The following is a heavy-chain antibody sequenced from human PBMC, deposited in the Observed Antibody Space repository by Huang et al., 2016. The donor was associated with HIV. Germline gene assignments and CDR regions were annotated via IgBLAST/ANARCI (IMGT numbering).Heavy chain of an antibody. CDR2: IYTSGST. CDR1: GDSINSDNYY. CDR3: ARGGTYNTRGWYFDY. D-gene: IGHD1-20*01. J-gene: IGHJ4*02. Sequence: QVQLQESGPRLVKPSQTLSLTCAVSGDSINSDNYYWSWIRPPAGKGLEWIGHIYTSGSTNYNPSLKSRVTISVDTSKNQFSLKLTSVTASDTAIYYCARGGTYNTRGWYFDYWGQGTLVPVSS. V-gene: IGHV4-61*09.